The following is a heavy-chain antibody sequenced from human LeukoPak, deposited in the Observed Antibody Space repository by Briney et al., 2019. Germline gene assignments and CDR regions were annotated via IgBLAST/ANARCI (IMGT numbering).Heavy chain of an antibody. CDR2: IKEDGSEK. Sequence: EAGGSQRLSCVGSGFTFTGYWMGWVRQAPGKGLEWLAHIKEDGSEKYYVDSVKGRFTISRDNPKNSLYLQMNSLGVEDTAIYYCARAAGTTRTFGYWGQGALVTVSS. D-gene: IGHD1-7*01. V-gene: IGHV3-7*04. J-gene: IGHJ4*02. CDR1: GFTFTGYW. CDR3: ARAAGTTRTFGY.